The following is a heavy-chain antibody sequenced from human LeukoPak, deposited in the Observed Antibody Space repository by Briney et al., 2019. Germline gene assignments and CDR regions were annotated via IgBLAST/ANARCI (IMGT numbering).Heavy chain of an antibody. CDR2: ISSSSSYI. Sequence: GGSLRLSCAASGFSISSYSMKWVRQAPGKGLEWVASISSSSSYIYYPDSVKGRFTISRDNAKNSLYLKMNSLRAEDTAVYYCARFASVAGGSSPFEYWGQGTLVTVSS. J-gene: IGHJ4*02. CDR3: ARFASVAGGSSPFEY. CDR1: GFSISSYS. V-gene: IGHV3-21*01. D-gene: IGHD6-6*01.